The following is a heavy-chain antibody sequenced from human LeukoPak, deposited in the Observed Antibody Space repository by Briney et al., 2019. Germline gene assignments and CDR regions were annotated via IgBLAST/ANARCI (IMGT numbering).Heavy chain of an antibody. CDR1: GYSFTNYW. V-gene: IGHV5-51*01. CDR3: ARALRFLDSDY. J-gene: IGHJ4*02. CDR2: IYPDDSDA. D-gene: IGHD3-3*01. Sequence: GESLKISCKGSGYSFTNYWIGWVRQMPGKGLEWMGIIYPDDSDARYSPSFRGQVTISADKSISTAYLQWSSLKASDTAMYYCARALRFLDSDYWGQGTLVTVSS.